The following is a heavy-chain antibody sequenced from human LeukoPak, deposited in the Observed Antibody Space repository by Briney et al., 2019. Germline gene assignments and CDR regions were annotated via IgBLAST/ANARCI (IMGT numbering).Heavy chain of an antibody. D-gene: IGHD4-17*01. Sequence: PGGSLRLSCAASGFTFSSYGMHWVRQAPGKGLDWVAFIRYDGRNKYYADSVKGRFTISRDNSKNTLYLQMNSLRAEDTAVYYCAKDGFHYGDYSADFDYWGQGTLVTVSS. CDR1: GFTFSSYG. CDR3: AKDGFHYGDYSADFDY. J-gene: IGHJ4*02. V-gene: IGHV3-30*02. CDR2: IRYDGRNK.